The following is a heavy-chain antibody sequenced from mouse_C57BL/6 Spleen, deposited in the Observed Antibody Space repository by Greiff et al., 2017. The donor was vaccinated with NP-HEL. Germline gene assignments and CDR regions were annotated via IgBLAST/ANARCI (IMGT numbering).Heavy chain of an antibody. CDR2: IDPEDGDT. V-gene: IGHV14-1*01. D-gene: IGHD3-2*02. Sequence: EVQLQESGAELVRPGASVKLSCTASGFNIKDYYMHWVKQRPEQGLEWIGRIDPEDGDTEYAPKFQGKATMTADTSSNTAYLQLSSLTSEDTAVYYCTTSQLRCPAWFAYWGQGTLVTVSA. CDR3: TTSQLRCPAWFAY. CDR1: GFNIKDYY. J-gene: IGHJ3*01.